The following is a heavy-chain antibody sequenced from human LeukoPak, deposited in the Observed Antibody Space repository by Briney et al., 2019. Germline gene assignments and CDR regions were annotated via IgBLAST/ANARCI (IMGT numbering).Heavy chain of an antibody. V-gene: IGHV4-34*01. CDR2: INHSGST. CDR3: ALRYDSSGPDY. J-gene: IGHJ4*02. Sequence: PSETLSLTCAVYGGSFSGYYWSWIRQPPGKGLEWIGEINHSGSTNYNPSLKSRVTISVDTSKNQFSLKLSSVTAADTAVYYCALRYDSSGPDYWGQGTLVTVSS. CDR1: GGSFSGYY. D-gene: IGHD3-22*01.